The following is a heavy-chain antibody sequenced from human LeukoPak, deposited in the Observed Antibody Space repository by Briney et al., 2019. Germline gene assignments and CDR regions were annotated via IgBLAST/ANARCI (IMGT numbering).Heavy chain of an antibody. V-gene: IGHV1-2*02. CDR3: ARGLRGALGIWFDP. J-gene: IGHJ5*02. CDR1: GYTFTGYY. D-gene: IGHD3-16*01. Sequence: GASVKVSCKASGYTFTGYYMHWVRQAPGQGLEWMGWINPNSGGTDYAQKFQGRVTVTRDTSISTAYMELSRLRSDDTAVYYCARGLRGALGIWFDPWGQGTLVTVSS. CDR2: INPNSGGT.